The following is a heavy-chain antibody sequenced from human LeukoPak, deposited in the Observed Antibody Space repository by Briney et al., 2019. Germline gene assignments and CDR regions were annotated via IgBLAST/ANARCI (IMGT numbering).Heavy chain of an antibody. J-gene: IGHJ5*02. D-gene: IGHD3-10*02. CDR3: ATSYYVKTAPYDL. CDR1: GGSISSYC. V-gene: IGHV4-4*08. CDR2: IYTSGST. Sequence: PSETLSLTCTVSGGSISSYCWSWVRQPPGKGLEWIGYIYTSGSTDYNPSLKSRVTMSVDTSKNQLSMELRFLTAADPAVYYCATSYYVKTAPYDLWGQGTLVTVSS.